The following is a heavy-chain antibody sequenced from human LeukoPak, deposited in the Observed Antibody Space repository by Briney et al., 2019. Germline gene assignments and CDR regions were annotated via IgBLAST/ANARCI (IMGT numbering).Heavy chain of an antibody. Sequence: PGGSLRLSCAASGFTVSSNYMSWVRQAPGKGLEGVSVIYSGGSTYYADSVKGRFTISRDNSKNTLYLQMNSLRAEDTAVYYCARDYYDSSGYDYWGQGTLVTVSS. V-gene: IGHV3-53*01. CDR3: ARDYYDSSGYDY. CDR1: GFTVSSNY. CDR2: IYSGGST. J-gene: IGHJ4*02. D-gene: IGHD3-22*01.